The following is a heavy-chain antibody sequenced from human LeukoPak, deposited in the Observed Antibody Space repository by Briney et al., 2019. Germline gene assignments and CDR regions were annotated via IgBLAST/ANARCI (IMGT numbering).Heavy chain of an antibody. D-gene: IGHD4-17*01. Sequence: SETLSLTCAVYGGSFSGYYWSWIRQPPGKGLEWIGEINHSGSTNYNPSLKSRVTISVDTSKNQFSLKLSSVTAADTAVYCCARVGRRAVTTDYWGQGTLVTVSS. J-gene: IGHJ4*02. CDR1: GGSFSGYY. CDR2: INHSGST. V-gene: IGHV4-34*01. CDR3: ARVGRRAVTTDY.